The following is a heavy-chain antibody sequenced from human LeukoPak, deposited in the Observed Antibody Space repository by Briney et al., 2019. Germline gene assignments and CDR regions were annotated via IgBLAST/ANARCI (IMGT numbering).Heavy chain of an antibody. CDR1: GFTFSSYG. D-gene: IGHD5-12*01. CDR3: ARDETGYSGYDTFDY. CDR2: ISYDGSNK. V-gene: IGHV3-30*03. Sequence: PGRSLRLSCAASGFTFSSYGMHWVRQAPGKGLEWVAVISYDGSNKYYADSVKGRFTISRDNAKNSLYLQMNSLRDEDTAVYYCARDETGYSGYDTFDYWGQGTLVTVSS. J-gene: IGHJ4*02.